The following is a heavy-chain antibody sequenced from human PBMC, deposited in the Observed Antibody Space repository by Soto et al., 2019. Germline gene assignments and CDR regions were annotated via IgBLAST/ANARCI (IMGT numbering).Heavy chain of an antibody. Sequence: EVQLLESGGGLVQPGGSLRLSCAASGFTFSSYAMSWVRQAPGKGLEWVSAISGSGGSTYYADSVKGRFTISRDNSKNTLYLQMNSLRAEDTAVYYCAKGHRDYYDSSGYRYFDLWGRGTLVTVSS. J-gene: IGHJ2*01. V-gene: IGHV3-23*01. D-gene: IGHD3-22*01. CDR2: ISGSGGST. CDR1: GFTFSSYA. CDR3: AKGHRDYYDSSGYRYFDL.